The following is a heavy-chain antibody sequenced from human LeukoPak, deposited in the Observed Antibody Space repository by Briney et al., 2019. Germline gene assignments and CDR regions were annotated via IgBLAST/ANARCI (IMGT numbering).Heavy chain of an antibody. CDR3: ARSGYSFLVDS. J-gene: IGHJ4*02. Sequence: GWVRQPPGEGLEWIASMSYTGTTYYNPSLKSRVTISVHTSKNQFSLNLSSVTAADTAVYFCARSGYSFLVDSWGQGTLVTVSS. D-gene: IGHD5-18*01. V-gene: IGHV4-39*01. CDR2: MSYTGTT.